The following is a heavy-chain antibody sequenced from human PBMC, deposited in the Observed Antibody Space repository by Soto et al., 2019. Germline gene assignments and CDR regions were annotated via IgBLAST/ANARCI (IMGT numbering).Heavy chain of an antibody. CDR3: AGGSDYYGMDV. Sequence: SETLSLTCTVSVGSISSSSDSWGWIRQPPGKGLEWIGSIYYSGSTYYNPSLKSRVTISVDTSKNQFSLKLSSGTAADTAVYYCAGGSDYYGMDVWGQGTTVTVSS. V-gene: IGHV4-39*01. CDR2: IYYSGST. CDR1: VGSISSSSDS. J-gene: IGHJ6*02.